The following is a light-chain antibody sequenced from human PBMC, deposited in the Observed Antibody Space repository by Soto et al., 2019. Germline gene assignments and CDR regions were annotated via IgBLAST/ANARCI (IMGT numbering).Light chain of an antibody. V-gene: IGLV2-14*01. CDR3: LSYTSSTAYV. CDR2: EVS. J-gene: IGLJ1*01. CDR1: SSDVGGYKY. Sequence: QSVLTQPASVSGSPGQSITISCTGTSSDVGGYKYVSWYQLHPGKAPKLMIYEVSNRPSGISNRFSASKSGNTASLTISGLQAEDEADYYCLSYTSSTAYVFGTGTKVTVL.